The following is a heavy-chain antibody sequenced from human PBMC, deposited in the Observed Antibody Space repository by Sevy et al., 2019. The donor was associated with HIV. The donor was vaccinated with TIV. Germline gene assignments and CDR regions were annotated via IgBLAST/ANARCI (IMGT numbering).Heavy chain of an antibody. Sequence: GGSLRLSCEISGFTLSSYWMSWLRQAPGKGLEWVAIINENGSQKYHVDPVKGRFSISRDNAKKSVYLQMSSLRAEDTAVYYCVHHYGDYGRGNWGQGTLVTVSS. CDR1: GFTLSSYW. CDR2: INENGSQK. D-gene: IGHD4-17*01. J-gene: IGHJ4*02. CDR3: VHHYGDYGRGN. V-gene: IGHV3-7*03.